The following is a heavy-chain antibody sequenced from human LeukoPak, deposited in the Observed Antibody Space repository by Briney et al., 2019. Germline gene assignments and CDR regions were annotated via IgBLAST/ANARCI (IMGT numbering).Heavy chain of an antibody. CDR1: GFTFSDYG. CDR3: AKDLIGMFDY. V-gene: IGHV3-33*06. CDR2: IWYDGSNK. J-gene: IGHJ4*02. Sequence: GGSLRLXCAASGFTFSDYGMHWVRQAPGKGLEWVAVIWYDGSNKYYADSVKGRFTISRDNSKNTLYLQMNSLRAEDTAVYYCAKDLIGMFDYWGQGTLVTVPS.